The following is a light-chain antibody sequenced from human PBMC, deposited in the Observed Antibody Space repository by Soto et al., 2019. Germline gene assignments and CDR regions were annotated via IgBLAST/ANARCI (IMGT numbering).Light chain of an antibody. V-gene: IGKV1-5*03. CDR3: QRYNTYPLT. CDR1: QNIDAW. Sequence: IQMTQSPSTLSSSVGDRVTITCRASQNIDAWLAWYQQKPGKAPKVLIYKASSLESGVPSRFSGSGSGTEFTLTISSLQPDDSATYYCQRYNTYPLTFGGGTKVDI. J-gene: IGKJ4*01. CDR2: KAS.